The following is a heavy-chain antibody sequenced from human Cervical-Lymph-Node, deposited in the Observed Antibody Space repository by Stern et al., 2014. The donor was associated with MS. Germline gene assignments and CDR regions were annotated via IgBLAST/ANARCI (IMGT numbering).Heavy chain of an antibody. V-gene: IGHV2-5*02. CDR1: GLSLNTSGVG. CDR2: IYWDGDK. CDR3: AHSETILAPYYFDY. Sequence: QVTLKESGPTLVKPTQTLTLTCTFSGLSLNTSGVGVGWIRQPPGKALHWLALIYWDGDKRYSPSLASRLTVTKDTSKNQVVLTMTNMDPLDTATYCCAHSETILAPYYFDYWGQGILVTVSS. J-gene: IGHJ4*02. D-gene: IGHD3-9*01.